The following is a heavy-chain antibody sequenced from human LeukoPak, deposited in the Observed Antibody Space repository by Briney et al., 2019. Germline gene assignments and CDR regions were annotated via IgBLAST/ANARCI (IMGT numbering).Heavy chain of an antibody. D-gene: IGHD2-2*01. CDR1: GGSFSGYY. J-gene: IGHJ6*02. Sequence: SETLSLTCAVYGGSFSGYYWTWIRQPPGKGLEWIGRIYTSGSTNYNPSLKSRVTMSVDTSKNQFSLKLSSVTAADTAVYYCAREIVVVPAANVHYYYGMDVWGQGTTVTVSS. CDR3: AREIVVVPAANVHYYYGMDV. V-gene: IGHV4-4*07. CDR2: IYTSGST.